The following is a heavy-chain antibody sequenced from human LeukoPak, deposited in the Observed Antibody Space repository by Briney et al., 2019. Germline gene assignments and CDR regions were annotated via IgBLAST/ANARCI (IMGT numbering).Heavy chain of an antibody. Sequence: GGSLRLSCRTSGFTFSSYAMNWVRQAPGKGLEWVSYISSSGSTIYYADSVKGRFTISRDNAKNSLYLQMNSLRAEDTAVYYCARGSWFGELLIDYWGQGTLVTVSS. CDR2: ISSSGSTI. CDR1: GFTFSSYA. CDR3: ARGSWFGELLIDY. D-gene: IGHD3-10*01. J-gene: IGHJ4*02. V-gene: IGHV3-48*03.